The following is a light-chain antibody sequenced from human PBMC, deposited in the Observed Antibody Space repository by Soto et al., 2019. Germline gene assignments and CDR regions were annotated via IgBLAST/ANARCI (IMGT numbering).Light chain of an antibody. J-gene: IGKJ4*01. CDR3: QQYNNWLRT. V-gene: IGKV3-15*01. Sequence: EIVMTQSPATLSVSPGERATLSCRASQSVTSSLAWYQQKPGQAPRLLIYGASTRATGIPDRFSGSGSGTEFTLTISSLQSEDFAVYCCQQYNNWLRTFGGGTKVEIK. CDR1: QSVTSS. CDR2: GAS.